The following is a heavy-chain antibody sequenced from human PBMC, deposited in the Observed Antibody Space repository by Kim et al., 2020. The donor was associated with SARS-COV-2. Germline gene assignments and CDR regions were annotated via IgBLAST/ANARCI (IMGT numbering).Heavy chain of an antibody. CDR1: GGSFSGYY. CDR3: ASLVNSPRYYYYYMDV. D-gene: IGHD6-13*01. V-gene: IGHV4-34*01. CDR2: INHSGST. Sequence: SETLSLTCAVYGGSFSGYYWSWIRQPPGKGLEWIGEINHSGSTNYNPSLKSRVTISVDTSKNQFSLKLSSVTAADTAVYYCASLVNSPRYYYYYMDVWSKGTTVTVSS. J-gene: IGHJ6*03.